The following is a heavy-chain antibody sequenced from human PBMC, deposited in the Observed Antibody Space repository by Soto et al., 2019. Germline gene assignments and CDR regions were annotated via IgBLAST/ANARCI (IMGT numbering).Heavy chain of an antibody. Sequence: GGSLRLSCAASGFTFSSYAMHWVRQAPGKGLEWVAVISYDGSNKYYADSVKGRFTISRDNSKNTLYLQMNSLRAEDTAVYYCARGEQQLVLRHYYYYYGMDVWGQGTTVTVSS. V-gene: IGHV3-30-3*01. CDR2: ISYDGSNK. CDR3: ARGEQQLVLRHYYYYYGMDV. J-gene: IGHJ6*02. CDR1: GFTFSSYA. D-gene: IGHD6-13*01.